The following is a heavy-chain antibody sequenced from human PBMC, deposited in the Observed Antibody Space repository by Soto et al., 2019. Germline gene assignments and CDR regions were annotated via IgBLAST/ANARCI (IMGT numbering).Heavy chain of an antibody. CDR2: VNPDGSTT. D-gene: IGHD3-16*01. CDR1: GFTFSSYW. CDR3: ARDLAGGDDS. J-gene: IGHJ4*02. V-gene: IGHV3-74*01. Sequence: GSLRLSCAASGFTFSSYWMHWVRQAPGKGLVWVSRVNPDGSTTNYAASVKGRFTISRDNAKNTLYLEMNSLRVDDTAVYFCARDLAGGDDSWGQGTLVTVSS.